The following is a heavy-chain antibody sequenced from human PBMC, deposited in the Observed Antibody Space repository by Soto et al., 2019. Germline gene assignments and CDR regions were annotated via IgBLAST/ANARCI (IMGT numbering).Heavy chain of an antibody. CDR3: ARDGGTTPNWYPNWFDP. J-gene: IGHJ5*02. Sequence: SPTLSLTCAISGDSVSSNSAAWNWIRQSPSRGLEWLGRTYYRSKWYNDYAVSVKSRITINPDTSKNQFSLQLNSVTPEDTAVYYCARDGGTTPNWYPNWFDPWGQGTLVTVSS. CDR2: TYYRSKWYN. D-gene: IGHD1-7*01. V-gene: IGHV6-1*01. CDR1: GDSVSSNSAA.